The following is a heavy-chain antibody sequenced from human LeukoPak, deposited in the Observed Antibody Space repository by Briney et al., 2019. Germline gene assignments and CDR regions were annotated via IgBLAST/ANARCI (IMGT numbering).Heavy chain of an antibody. CDR3: ARSDYDDTSAFDY. V-gene: IGHV4-39*01. J-gene: IGHJ4*02. CDR2: IFYSGST. D-gene: IGHD3-22*01. CDR1: GGSIHRSSYY. Sequence: SQTLSLTCTVAGGSIHRSSYYWGWIRQSLGKGLEWIGNIFYSGSTYYNTSLKSRVTISVDTSKNQFSLKLNSVTAADTAVYYCARSDYDDTSAFDYWGQGTLVTVSS.